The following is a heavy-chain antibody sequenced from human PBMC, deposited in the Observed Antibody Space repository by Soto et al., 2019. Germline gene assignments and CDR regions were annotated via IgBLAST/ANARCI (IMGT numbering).Heavy chain of an antibody. CDR1: GGTFGSYA. V-gene: IGHV1-69*13. Sequence: SVKVSCKASGGTFGSYAISWVRQAPGQGLEWMGGIIPIFGTANYAQKFQGRVTITADESTSTAYMELSSLRSEDTAVYYCARDHGNYGFRPRGMDVWGQGTTVTVS. D-gene: IGHD3-10*01. CDR3: ARDHGNYGFRPRGMDV. J-gene: IGHJ6*02. CDR2: IIPIFGTA.